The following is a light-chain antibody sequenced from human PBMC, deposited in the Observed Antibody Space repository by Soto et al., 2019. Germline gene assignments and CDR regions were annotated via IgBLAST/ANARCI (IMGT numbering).Light chain of an antibody. Sequence: IVLTQSPATLSLSPGKRATLSCRASQNISSYLIWYQQKPGQAPRLLIYGASSRATGIPDRFRGSGSGTDFTLTISRLEPEDFAVYFCQQYGSSWWTFGQGTKVDIK. CDR2: GAS. V-gene: IGKV3-20*01. J-gene: IGKJ1*01. CDR3: QQYGSSWWT. CDR1: QNISSY.